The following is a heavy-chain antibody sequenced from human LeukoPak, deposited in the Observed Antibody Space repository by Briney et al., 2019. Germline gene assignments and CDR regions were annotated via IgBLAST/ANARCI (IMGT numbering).Heavy chain of an antibody. Sequence: PSETLSLICTVSGGSISSYYWSWIRQPAGKGLEWIGRIYTSGSTNYNPSLKSRVTMLVDTSKNQFSLKLSSVTAADTAVYYCARDFYDSSGYYSSFDYWGQGTLVTVSS. D-gene: IGHD3-22*01. J-gene: IGHJ4*02. CDR2: IYTSGST. V-gene: IGHV4-4*07. CDR3: ARDFYDSSGYYSSFDY. CDR1: GGSISSYY.